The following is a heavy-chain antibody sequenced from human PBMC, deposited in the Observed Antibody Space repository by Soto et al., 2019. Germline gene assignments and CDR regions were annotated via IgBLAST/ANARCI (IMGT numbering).Heavy chain of an antibody. D-gene: IGHD2-2*01. V-gene: IGHV4-34*02. CDR1: GGSFRGYY. CDR3: ARPALPGQYCSSSSCNNWFDP. Sequence: QVQLQQWGAGLLKPSETLSLTCAVYGGSFRGYYWSWIRQPPGKGLEWIGEINHSGDTNYTPSLKSRVTLSVDTSKNHLSLKLSSVTAADTAVYYCARPALPGQYCSSSSCNNWFDPWGQGTLVTVSS. J-gene: IGHJ5*02. CDR2: INHSGDT.